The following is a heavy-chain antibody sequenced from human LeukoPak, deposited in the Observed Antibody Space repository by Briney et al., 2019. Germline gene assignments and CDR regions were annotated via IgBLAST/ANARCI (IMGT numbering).Heavy chain of an antibody. CDR1: GFTFSTYS. V-gene: IGHV3-48*02. J-gene: IGHJ3*02. Sequence: GGSLRLSCAAPGFTFSTYSMNWVRQAPGKGLEWVSYISSSSSIYYADSVKGRFTISRDNAKNSLYLQMDSLRDEDTAVYYCARDNVWAFDIWGQGTMVTVSS. D-gene: IGHD2-8*01. CDR3: ARDNVWAFDI. CDR2: ISSSSSI.